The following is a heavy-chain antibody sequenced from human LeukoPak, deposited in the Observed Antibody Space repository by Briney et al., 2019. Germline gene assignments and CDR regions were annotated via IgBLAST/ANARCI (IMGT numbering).Heavy chain of an antibody. V-gene: IGHV3-23*01. CDR1: GFTFSSYA. CDR3: ARDFWGAYRVDFYDY. J-gene: IGHJ4*02. CDR2: ISDNGGST. D-gene: IGHD3-3*01. Sequence: PGGSLRLSCVDSGFTFSSYAMSWVRQVPGKGLEWVSGISDNGGSTYYADSVKGRFTISRGNARNSLYLQMNSLRADDTAIYYCARDFWGAYRVDFYDYWGQGAQVTVSS.